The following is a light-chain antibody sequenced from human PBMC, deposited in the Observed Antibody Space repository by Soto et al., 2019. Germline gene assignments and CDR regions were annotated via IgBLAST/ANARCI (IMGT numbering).Light chain of an antibody. J-gene: IGKJ1*01. CDR2: QAS. CDR3: QQYNSYST. V-gene: IGKV1-5*03. CDR1: QSIDSW. Sequence: DIQMTQSPSTLSASVGDRVIITCRASQSIDSWLAWYQKKPGKAPKLLIYQASSLASGVPSRFSGSGSGIEFTLTISSLQPDDFATYYCQQYNSYSTFGQGTKVEIK.